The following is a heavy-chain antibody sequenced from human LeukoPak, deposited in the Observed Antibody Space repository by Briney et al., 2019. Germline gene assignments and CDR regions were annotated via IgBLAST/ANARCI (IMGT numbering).Heavy chain of an antibody. CDR2: ISYDGSNK. Sequence: GGSLRLSCAASGFTFSSYAMHSVRQAPGKGLEWVAVISYDGSNKYYAASVKGRFTISRDNSKNTLYLQMNSLRAEDTAVYYCARDSNWNYVNAFDIWGQGTMVTVSS. D-gene: IGHD1-7*01. CDR1: GFTFSSYA. CDR3: ARDSNWNYVNAFDI. J-gene: IGHJ3*02. V-gene: IGHV3-30-3*01.